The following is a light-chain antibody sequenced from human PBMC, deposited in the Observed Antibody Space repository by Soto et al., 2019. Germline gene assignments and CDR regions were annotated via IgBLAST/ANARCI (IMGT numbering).Light chain of an antibody. CDR3: FSYSSSNTLRYV. J-gene: IGLJ1*01. CDR2: DVS. CDR1: SSDVGGYNY. Sequence: QSALTQPASVSGSPGQSITISCTGTSSDVGGYNYVSWYQQHPGKAPKFLIYDVSSRPSGVSNRVSGSKSGNTASLTISGLQTEDEADYYCFSYSSSNTLRYVFGTGTKVTVL. V-gene: IGLV2-14*01.